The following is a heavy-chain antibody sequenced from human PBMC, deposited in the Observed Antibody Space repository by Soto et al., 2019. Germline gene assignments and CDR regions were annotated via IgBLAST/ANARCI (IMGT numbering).Heavy chain of an antibody. CDR1: GASTSNYH. Sequence: SETLSLTCSVSGASTSNYHYSWIRQSPGKGLEWIGYVYHGGTTYYTPSLKSRVNMSVDTSTNEFYLNLKSVAAADTAVYYCALGGYNYGRPFDFWGQGTLVTVSS. CDR3: ALGGYNYGRPFDF. CDR2: VYHGGTT. J-gene: IGHJ4*02. D-gene: IGHD5-18*01. V-gene: IGHV4-59*01.